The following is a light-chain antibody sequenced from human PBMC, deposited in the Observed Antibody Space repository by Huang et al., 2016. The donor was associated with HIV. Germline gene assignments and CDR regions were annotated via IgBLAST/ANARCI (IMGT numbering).Light chain of an antibody. CDR1: QSVSSN. CDR3: QQYNNWPRT. J-gene: IGKJ1*01. V-gene: IGKV3-15*01. CDR2: GAS. Sequence: EMVMTQSPATLSVSPGERATPSCRASQSVSSNLAWYQQKPGQAPRLLIYGASTRATDIPPRFSGTGSGTEFTLTISSLQSEDFAVYYCQQYNNWPRTFGQGTKVEIK.